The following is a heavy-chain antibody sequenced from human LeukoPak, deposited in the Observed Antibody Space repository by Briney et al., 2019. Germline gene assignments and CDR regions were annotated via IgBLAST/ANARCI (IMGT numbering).Heavy chain of an antibody. V-gene: IGHV3-43*02. J-gene: IGHJ4*02. D-gene: IGHD1-26*01. Sequence: GGSLRLSCAASGFTFASYAMHWVRQAPGKGLEYVSLIYGDGGTTHYADSVKGRFSISRDNSKNSLYLQMNSLRTEDTAFYYCEQDWWGSYLSWGRGTLVTVSS. CDR1: GFTFASYA. CDR2: IYGDGGTT. CDR3: EQDWWGSYLS.